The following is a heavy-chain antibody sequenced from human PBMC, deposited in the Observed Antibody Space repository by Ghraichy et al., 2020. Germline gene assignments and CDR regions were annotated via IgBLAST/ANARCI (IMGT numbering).Heavy chain of an antibody. Sequence: GGSLRLSCAASGFTFSSYSMNWVRQAPGKGLEWVSYISSSSSTIYYADSVKGRFTISRDNAKNSLCLQMNSLRDEDTAVYYCARDGDSIPMDVWGQGTTVTVSS. CDR2: ISSSSSTI. V-gene: IGHV3-48*02. CDR1: GFTFSSYS. D-gene: IGHD2-15*01. J-gene: IGHJ6*02. CDR3: ARDGDSIPMDV.